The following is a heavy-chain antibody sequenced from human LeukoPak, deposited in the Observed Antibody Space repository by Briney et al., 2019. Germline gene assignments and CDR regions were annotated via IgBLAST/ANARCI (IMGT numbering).Heavy chain of an antibody. CDR3: TRDQTPYY. J-gene: IGHJ4*02. V-gene: IGHV3-49*03. Sequence: GGSLRLSCTASGFTLCDYAMTWLRQAPGKGLEWVGYIRSKIYGGTSEYGASVKGRFNISRDDSKGIAYLQMNSLKTEDTAVYYCTRDQTPYYWGQGTLVTVSS. CDR1: GFTLCDYA. CDR2: IRSKIYGGTS.